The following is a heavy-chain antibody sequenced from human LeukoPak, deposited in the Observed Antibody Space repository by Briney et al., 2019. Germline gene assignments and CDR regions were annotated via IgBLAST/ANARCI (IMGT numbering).Heavy chain of an antibody. CDR3: AKMGDFQH. CDR2: ISYDGSNK. D-gene: IGHD5-24*01. V-gene: IGHV3-30*18. CDR1: GFTFSSYG. Sequence: GGSLRLSCAASGFTFSSYGMHWVRQAPGKGLEWVAVISYDGSNKYYADSVKGRFTISRDNSKNTLYLQMNSLRAEDTAVYYCAKMGDFQHWGQGTLVTVSS. J-gene: IGHJ1*01.